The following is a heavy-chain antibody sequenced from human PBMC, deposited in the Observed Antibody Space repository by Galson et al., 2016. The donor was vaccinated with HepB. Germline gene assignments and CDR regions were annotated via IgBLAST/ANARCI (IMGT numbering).Heavy chain of an antibody. D-gene: IGHD2/OR15-2a*01. V-gene: IGHV3-30*03. Sequence: SLRLSCAASGFNFSNYGMHWVRQAPGKGLEWVAADSMDGRRKFYSDSVKGRSTISRDNSNSMLFLQVSSLRADDTAVYYCARRHEYCPPVGCSVDYWGQGTLVSVSS. CDR3: ARRHEYCPPVGCSVDY. J-gene: IGHJ4*02. CDR1: GFNFSNYG. CDR2: DSMDGRRK.